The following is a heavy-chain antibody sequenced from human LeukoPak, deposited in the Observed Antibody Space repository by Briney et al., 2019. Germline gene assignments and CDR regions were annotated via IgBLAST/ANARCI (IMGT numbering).Heavy chain of an antibody. Sequence: GGSLRLSCAASGFTFSGSWMSWVRQAPGKGLEWVANMGPDGRDKHYVYSVKGRFTISRDNAKNSLYLQMNSLRAEDTALYYCARGPSGYHNTGGQGTLVTVSS. V-gene: IGHV3-7*03. CDR1: GFTFSGSW. CDR2: MGPDGRDK. CDR3: ARGPSGYHNT. D-gene: IGHD5-12*01. J-gene: IGHJ4*02.